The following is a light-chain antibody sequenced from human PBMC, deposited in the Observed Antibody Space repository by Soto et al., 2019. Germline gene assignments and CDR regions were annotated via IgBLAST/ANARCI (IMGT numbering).Light chain of an antibody. J-gene: IGKJ1*01. CDR2: LGS. Sequence: DIVMTQSPLSLPVTPGEPASISCRSSQSLLHSNGYNYLDWYLQKPGQSPQLLIYLGSNRASGVPDRFSGSGSGTDFTLKISRVEAEDVGGYYGMQAQQTPWAFGQGTKVEIK. V-gene: IGKV2-28*01. CDR3: MQAQQTPWA. CDR1: QSLLHSNGYNY.